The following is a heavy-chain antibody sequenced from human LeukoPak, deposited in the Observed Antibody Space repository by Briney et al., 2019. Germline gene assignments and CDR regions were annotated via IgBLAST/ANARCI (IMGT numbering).Heavy chain of an antibody. V-gene: IGHV1-18*01. CDR3: ARARGDSIGSRRFDP. CDR1: GYTFTSYG. CDR2: ISVYYGNT. J-gene: IGHJ5*02. D-gene: IGHD3-22*01. Sequence: ASVKVSCKASGYTFTSYGISWVRQAPGQGLEWMGWISVYYGNTNYEHKLQGRVTMTTDTATSTGYMDLRSLRSDDTAVYYCARARGDSIGSRRFDPWGQGTLVTVSS.